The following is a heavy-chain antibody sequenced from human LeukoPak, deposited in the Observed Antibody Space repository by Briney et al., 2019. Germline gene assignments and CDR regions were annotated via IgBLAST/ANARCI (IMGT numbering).Heavy chain of an antibody. D-gene: IGHD1-14*01. CDR2: INIEGSTT. Sequence: PGGSLRLSCVASGFSLNSYWVHWVRQAPGKGLVWVSRINIEGSTTTYADSVKGRFTISRDNAKKTVSLQMNSLRAEDTAVYYCVSNHTGHDDYWGQGTLVTVSS. J-gene: IGHJ4*02. V-gene: IGHV3-74*03. CDR1: GFSLNSYW. CDR3: VSNHTGHDDY.